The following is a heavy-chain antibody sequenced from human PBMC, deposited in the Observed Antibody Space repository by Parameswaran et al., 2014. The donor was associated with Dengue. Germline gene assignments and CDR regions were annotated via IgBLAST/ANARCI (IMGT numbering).Heavy chain of an antibody. Sequence: VRQMPGKGLEWVSYISSSGSTIYYADSVKGRFTISRDNAKNSLYLQMNSLRAEDTAVYYCARDPYQQVPDQQVERGWFDPWGQGTLVTVSS. CDR2: ISSSGSTI. CDR3: ARDPYQQVPDQQVERGWFDP. V-gene: IGHV3-11*01. D-gene: IGHD2-2*01. J-gene: IGHJ5*02.